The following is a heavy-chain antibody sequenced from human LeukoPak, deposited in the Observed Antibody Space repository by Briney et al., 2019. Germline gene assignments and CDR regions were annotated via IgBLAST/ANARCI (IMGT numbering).Heavy chain of an antibody. V-gene: IGHV1-69*04. Sequence: SVKVSCKASGGTFSSYAISWVRQAPEQGLEWMGRIIPILGIANYAQKFQGRVTITADKSTSTAYMELSSLRSEDTAVYYCARDPPYCTGGSCYPGNYFDYWGQGTLVTVSS. CDR1: GGTFSSYA. CDR3: ARDPPYCTGGSCYPGNYFDY. CDR2: IIPILGIA. J-gene: IGHJ4*02. D-gene: IGHD2-15*01.